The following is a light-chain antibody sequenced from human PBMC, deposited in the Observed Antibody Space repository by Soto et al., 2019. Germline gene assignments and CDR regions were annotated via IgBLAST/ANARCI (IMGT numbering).Light chain of an antibody. Sequence: GDRVTITCRASQTISTWMAWYQQKPGKAPKLLVYDASTLQSGVASRFSGSGSGTEFTLIISGLQPDDSATYYCQQYNTYPWTFGQGTKVDIK. J-gene: IGKJ1*01. CDR2: DAS. CDR3: QQYNTYPWT. V-gene: IGKV1-5*01. CDR1: QTISTW.